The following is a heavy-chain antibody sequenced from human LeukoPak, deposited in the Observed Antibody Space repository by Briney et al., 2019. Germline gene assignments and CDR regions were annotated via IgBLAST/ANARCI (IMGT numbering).Heavy chain of an antibody. D-gene: IGHD3-16*01. CDR2: IIPILGIA. Sequence: GASVKVSCKAYGGTFSSYAISWVRQAPGQGLEGMGRIIPILGIANYAQKFQGRVTITADKSTSTAYMELSSLRSEDTAVYYCAVPQGYYDYVWGSPEPYYYGMDVWGQGTTVTVSS. CDR3: AVPQGYYDYVWGSPEPYYYGMDV. CDR1: GGTFSSYA. V-gene: IGHV1-69*04. J-gene: IGHJ6*02.